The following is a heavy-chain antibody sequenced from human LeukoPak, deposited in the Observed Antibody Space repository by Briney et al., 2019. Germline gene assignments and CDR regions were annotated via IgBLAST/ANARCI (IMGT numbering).Heavy chain of an antibody. V-gene: IGHV3-23*01. CDR1: GFTFSSYA. CDR3: AKGLYSSSSYFDY. D-gene: IGHD6-6*01. CDR2: ISDSGGSX. Sequence: GGSLRLSCAASGFTFSSYAMSWVRQAPGKGLEWVXGISDSGGSXFXADSVEXRFTISRDNSKNTLYLQMNSLRAEDTAVYYCAKGLYSSSSYFDYWGQGTLVTASS. J-gene: IGHJ4*02.